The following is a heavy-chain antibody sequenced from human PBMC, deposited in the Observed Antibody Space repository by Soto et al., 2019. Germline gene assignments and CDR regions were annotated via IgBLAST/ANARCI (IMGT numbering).Heavy chain of an antibody. CDR1: VGSINNDY. Sequence: SETLSLTCFFSVGSINNDYWTWIRQSAGKGLEWIGRINTSGRTTYNPSLKSRVTMSIDTSKNQFSLTLISVTAADTALYYCARLHLPDLKGAFDIWGQGTMVTVSS. D-gene: IGHD2-2*01. J-gene: IGHJ3*02. CDR3: ARLHLPDLKGAFDI. CDR2: INTSGRT. V-gene: IGHV4-4*07.